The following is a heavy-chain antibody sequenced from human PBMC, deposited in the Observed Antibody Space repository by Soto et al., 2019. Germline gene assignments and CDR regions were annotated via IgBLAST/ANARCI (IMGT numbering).Heavy chain of an antibody. CDR2: IIPILGIA. CDR3: ARDRQWPKREYFDY. Sequence: EASVKVSCKASGYTFTSYTISWVRRAPGQGLEWMGRIIPILGIANYAQKFQGRVTITADKSTSTAYMELSSLRSEDTAVYYCARDRQWPKREYFDYWGQGTLVTAPQ. V-gene: IGHV1-69*04. CDR1: GYTFTSYT. J-gene: IGHJ4*02. D-gene: IGHD6-19*01.